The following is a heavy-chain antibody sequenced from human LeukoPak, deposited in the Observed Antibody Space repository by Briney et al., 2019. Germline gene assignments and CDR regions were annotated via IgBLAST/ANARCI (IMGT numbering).Heavy chain of an antibody. CDR3: ARQAAVGSEPKFDP. Sequence: SETLSLTCTVSGGSISSSSYYWGWIRQPPGKGLEWIGSIYYSGSTYYNPSLKSRVTISVDTSKNQFSLKLSSVTAAETAVYYCARQAAVGSEPKFDPWGQGTLVTVSS. CDR2: IYYSGST. J-gene: IGHJ5*02. V-gene: IGHV4-39*01. CDR1: GGSISSSSYY. D-gene: IGHD6-13*01.